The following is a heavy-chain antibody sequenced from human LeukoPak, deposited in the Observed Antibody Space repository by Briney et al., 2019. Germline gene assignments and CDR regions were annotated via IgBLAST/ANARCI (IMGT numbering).Heavy chain of an antibody. CDR2: IYTSGST. D-gene: IGHD4-23*01. CDR1: GGSISSGSYY. J-gene: IGHJ4*02. CDR3: AREPLYGGNPADY. Sequence: PSETLSLTCTVSGGSISSGSYYWSWIRQPAGKGLEWIGRIYTSGSTDYNPSLKSRVTISVDTSKNQFSLKLSSVTAADTAVYYCAREPLYGGNPADYWGQGTLVTVSS. V-gene: IGHV4-61*02.